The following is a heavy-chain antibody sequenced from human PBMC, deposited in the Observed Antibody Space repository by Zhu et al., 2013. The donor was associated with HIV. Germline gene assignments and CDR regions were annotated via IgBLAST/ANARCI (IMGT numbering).Heavy chain of an antibody. D-gene: IGHD2-15*01. V-gene: IGHV3-23*01. Sequence: EVQLLESGGGLEQPGGSLRLSCAASGFSFDDYPMNWVRQAPGKGLEWISTISITGVSTYYADSVKGRFTISRDNSKNTLYLQMNGLRAEDTAIYHCAKYVRSCSGGDCTRAFDIWGQGTMVTVSS. CDR2: ISITGVST. CDR1: GFSFDDYP. J-gene: IGHJ3*02. CDR3: AKYVRSCSGGDCTRAFDI.